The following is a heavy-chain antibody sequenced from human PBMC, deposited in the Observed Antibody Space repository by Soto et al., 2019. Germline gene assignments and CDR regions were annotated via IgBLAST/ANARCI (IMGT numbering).Heavy chain of an antibody. J-gene: IGHJ4*02. CDR2: SSYSGDKR. Sequence: EVQLSESGGGLVQPGGSLRLSCAASGFTFSSYDMSWVRQAPGKGLEWVSGSSYSGDKRDNADSVKGRFTISRDNSKNTLYLQMNNLRVEDTAVYYCAKGRGIPYYFDCWGQGTLVTVSS. CDR3: AKGRGIPYYFDC. V-gene: IGHV3-23*01. D-gene: IGHD3-10*01. CDR1: GFTFSSYD.